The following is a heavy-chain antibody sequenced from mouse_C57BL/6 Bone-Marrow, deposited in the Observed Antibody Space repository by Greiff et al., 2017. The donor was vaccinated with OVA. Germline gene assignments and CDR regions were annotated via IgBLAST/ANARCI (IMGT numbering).Heavy chain of an antibody. CDR1: GFTFSSYA. Sequence: EVQRVESGGGLVKPGGSLKLSCAASGFTFSSYAMSWVRQTPEKRLEWVATISDGGSYTYYPDNVKGRFTISRDNAKNNLYLQMSHLKSEDTAMYNCARDPSWYRTGLDYWGQGTLVTVSA. D-gene: IGHD1-1*01. J-gene: IGHJ3*01. V-gene: IGHV5-4*01. CDR2: ISDGGSYT. CDR3: ARDPSWYRTGLDY.